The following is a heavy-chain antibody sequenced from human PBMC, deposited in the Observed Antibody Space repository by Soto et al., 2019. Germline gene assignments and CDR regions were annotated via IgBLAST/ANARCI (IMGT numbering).Heavy chain of an antibody. CDR1: GDTFSSYT. V-gene: IGHV1-69*02. D-gene: IGHD3-22*01. J-gene: IGHJ6*02. Sequence: QVQLVQSGAEVTKPGSSVKVSCKASGDTFSSYTISWVRQAPEQGLEWMGRTIPVLAITDYARKLQGRVTINADSATSTVYMGLSSLRSEDTAMYYCGLARYDRRYSYYGMDIWGHGTRVTVSS. CDR3: GLARYDRRYSYYGMDI. CDR2: TIPVLAIT.